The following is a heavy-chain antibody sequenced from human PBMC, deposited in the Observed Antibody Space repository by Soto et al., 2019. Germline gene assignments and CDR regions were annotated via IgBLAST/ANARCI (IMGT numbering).Heavy chain of an antibody. CDR1: GGSISSYY. D-gene: IGHD3-3*01. CDR2: IYYSGST. Sequence: SETLSLTCTVSGGSISSYYWSWIRQPPGKGLEWIGYIYYSGSTNYNPSLKSRVTISVDTSKNQFSLKLSSVTAADTAVYYCARSNGEYDFWSGYYHGWFDPWGQGTLVTVSS. V-gene: IGHV4-59*01. CDR3: ARSNGEYDFWSGYYHGWFDP. J-gene: IGHJ5*02.